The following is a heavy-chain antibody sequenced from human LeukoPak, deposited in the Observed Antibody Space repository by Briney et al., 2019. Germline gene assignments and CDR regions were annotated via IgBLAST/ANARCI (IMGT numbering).Heavy chain of an antibody. J-gene: IGHJ4*02. D-gene: IGHD1-1*01. CDR1: GFTFSSYA. CDR2: ISGRGDST. V-gene: IGHV3-23*01. Sequence: GGSLRLSCAASGFTFSSYAMSWVRQAPGKGLEWVSGISGRGDSTYYADSVKGRFTISRDNSKNTLFLQMNSLRVEDTAVYYCAKDHSNNWSQFDYWGQGTLVTVSS. CDR3: AKDHSNNWSQFDY.